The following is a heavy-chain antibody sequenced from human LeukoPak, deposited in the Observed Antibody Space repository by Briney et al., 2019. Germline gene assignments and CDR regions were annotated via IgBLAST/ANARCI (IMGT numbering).Heavy chain of an antibody. V-gene: IGHV3-74*03. CDR2: INSDGSSI. D-gene: IGHD5-12*01. CDR1: GVTFSSYW. Sequence: GGSLRLSCAASGVTFSSYWMHWVRHAPGKGLVWVSRINSDGSSITYADSVKGRVTISRDNAKNTLYLQMNSLRVEDTAVYYCAREGRVSGYDFDCWGQGTLVTVSS. CDR3: AREGRVSGYDFDC. J-gene: IGHJ4*02.